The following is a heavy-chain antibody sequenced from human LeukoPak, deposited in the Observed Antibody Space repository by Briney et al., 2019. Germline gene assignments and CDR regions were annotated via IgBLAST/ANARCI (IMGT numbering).Heavy chain of an antibody. V-gene: IGHV4-39*07. D-gene: IGHD3-3*01. Sequence: SETLSLTCTVSGGSISSSSYYWGWIRQPPGKGLEWIGSIYYSGSTYYNPSLKSRVTISVDTSKNQFSLKVSSVTAADTAVYYCARGRDFWSGYFLDYWGQGTLVTVSS. CDR2: IYYSGST. J-gene: IGHJ4*02. CDR3: ARGRDFWSGYFLDY. CDR1: GGSISSSSYY.